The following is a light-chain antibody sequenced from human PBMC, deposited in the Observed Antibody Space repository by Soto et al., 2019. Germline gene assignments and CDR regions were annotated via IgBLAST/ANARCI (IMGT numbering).Light chain of an antibody. V-gene: IGKV3-15*01. CDR2: AAS. CDR1: QSVSRN. CDR3: QQYSDWQT. Sequence: EIVMTQSPATLCVSPGERATVSCRASQSVSRNLAWFQQKPGQAPRLLIYAASTRASGIPARFSGSGSGTEFTLTISSLQSEDFAVYYCQQYSDWQTFGQGTKVEIK. J-gene: IGKJ1*01.